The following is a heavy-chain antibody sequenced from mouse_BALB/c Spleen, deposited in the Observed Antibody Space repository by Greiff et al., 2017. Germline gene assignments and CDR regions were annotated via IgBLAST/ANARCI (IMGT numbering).Heavy chain of an antibody. CDR2: IYPGSGST. D-gene: IGHD2-14*01. J-gene: IGHJ4*01. V-gene: IGHV1S5*01. CDR3: TRPYRYDNYAMDY. Sequence: VQLQQSGAELVKPGASVKLSCKASGYTFTSYWMHWVKQRPGQGLEWIGNIYPGSGSTNYDEKFKSKATLTVDTSSSTAYMQLSSLTSEDSAVYYCTRPYRYDNYAMDYWGQGTSVTVSS. CDR1: GYTFTSYW.